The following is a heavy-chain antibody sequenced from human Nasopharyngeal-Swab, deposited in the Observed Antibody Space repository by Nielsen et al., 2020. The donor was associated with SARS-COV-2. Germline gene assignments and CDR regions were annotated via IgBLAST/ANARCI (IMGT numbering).Heavy chain of an antibody. Sequence: GESLKISCAASGFSFNDYSMNWVRRAPGKGLEWVSCISGSSSYTDYADSVKGRFTISRDNTKNSLYLQMNSLRAEDTAVYYCARGTQRSGWYMFPLTSRDHYYYGMDVWGQGTTVTVSS. CDR1: GFSFNDYS. J-gene: IGHJ6*02. CDR3: ARGTQRSGWYMFPLTSRDHYYYGMDV. CDR2: ISGSSSYT. D-gene: IGHD6-19*01. V-gene: IGHV3-21*01.